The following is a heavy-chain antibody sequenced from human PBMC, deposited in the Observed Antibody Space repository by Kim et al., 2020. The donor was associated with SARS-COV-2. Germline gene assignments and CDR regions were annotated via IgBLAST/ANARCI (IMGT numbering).Heavy chain of an antibody. CDR2: INHSGST. V-gene: IGHV4-34*01. CDR3: ASLVYSSSYIR. J-gene: IGHJ4*02. Sequence: SETLSLTCAVYGGSFSGYYWSWIRQPPGKGLEWIGEINHSGSTNYNPSLKSRVTISVDTSKNQFSLKLSSVTAADTAVYYCASLVYSSSYIRWGQGTLVT. CDR1: GGSFSGYY. D-gene: IGHD6-6*01.